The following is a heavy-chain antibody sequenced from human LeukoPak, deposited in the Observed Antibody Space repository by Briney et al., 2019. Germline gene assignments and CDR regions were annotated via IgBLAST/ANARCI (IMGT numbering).Heavy chain of an antibody. Sequence: PSETLSLTCSVSGGFCSSCSYYWGWIRQPPGKGVEWLGSINYSGGTNYSPSLKNRVTISVDTSKNQFSLKLSSVTDAETVVYYCARKVAAAPLSAFDIWGQGTMVTVSS. CDR3: ARKVAAAPLSAFDI. CDR2: INYSGGT. D-gene: IGHD6-13*01. V-gene: IGHV4-39*07. CDR1: GGFCSSCSYY. J-gene: IGHJ3*02.